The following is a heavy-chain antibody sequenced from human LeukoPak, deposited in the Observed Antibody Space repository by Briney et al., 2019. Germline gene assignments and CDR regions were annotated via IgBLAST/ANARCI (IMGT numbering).Heavy chain of an antibody. J-gene: IGHJ4*02. CDR3: AKASDYTNSWYLYYFDY. CDR2: ISGSGGST. CDR1: AFTFSNYA. Sequence: PGGSLRLSCAASAFTFSNYAMSWVRQAPGKGPEWVSGISGSGGSTYYADSVKGRFTISRDNSKNTLYLQMSLRAEDTAVYYCAKASDYTNSWYLYYFDYWGQGTLVTVSS. D-gene: IGHD6-13*01. V-gene: IGHV3-23*01.